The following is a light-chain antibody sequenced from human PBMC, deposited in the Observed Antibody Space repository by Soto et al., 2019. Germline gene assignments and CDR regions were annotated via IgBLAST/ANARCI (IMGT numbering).Light chain of an antibody. CDR3: MQATQLCT. Sequence: DIVMTQTPLSSPVSLGQPTPISCRSSQSLVHSSANTNLSWLHQRPGQPPRLILYKTSNRFSGVPYRCSGCGAGTNFTLKSSRVEAEDVGYYYCMQATQLCTFGQGTKVEI. J-gene: IGKJ1*01. CDR1: QSLVHSSANTN. CDR2: KTS. V-gene: IGKV2-24*01.